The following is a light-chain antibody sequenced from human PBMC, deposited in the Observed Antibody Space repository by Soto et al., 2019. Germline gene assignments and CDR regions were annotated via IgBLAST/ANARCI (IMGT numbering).Light chain of an antibody. CDR3: QQRSNWPPEVT. J-gene: IGKJ3*01. CDR2: DAS. Sequence: EIVLTQSPDTLSLSPGERATLSCRASQSVSSSLAWYQQKPGQAPRLLIYDASNRATGIPARFSASGSGTAFTLSTTSLEPEDFAIYYCQQRSNWPPEVTVGLGTKWISN. V-gene: IGKV3-11*01. CDR1: QSVSSS.